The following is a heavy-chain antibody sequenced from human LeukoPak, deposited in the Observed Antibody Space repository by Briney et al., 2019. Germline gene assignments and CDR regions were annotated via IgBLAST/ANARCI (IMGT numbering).Heavy chain of an antibody. CDR1: GFTFSNYA. J-gene: IGHJ4*02. CDR3: ADSVMVTKAPFDY. Sequence: GGSLRLSCAASGFTFSNYAMSWVRQAPGKGLEWVSTISHDGGTTYYADPVKGRFTISRDNSKHTLYLQMNSLRAEDTAIYYCADSVMVTKAPFDYWGQGTLVAVSS. D-gene: IGHD2-21*02. CDR2: ISHDGGTT. V-gene: IGHV3-23*01.